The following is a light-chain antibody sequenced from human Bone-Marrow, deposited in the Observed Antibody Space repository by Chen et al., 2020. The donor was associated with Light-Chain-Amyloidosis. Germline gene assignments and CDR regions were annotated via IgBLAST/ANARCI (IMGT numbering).Light chain of an antibody. J-gene: IGLJ1*01. CDR1: SSDVGGDNH. Sequence: QSALPQPASVSGSPGQSITTSCTGTSSDVGGDNHVSWYQQHPDKAPKLMIYEVTNRPSWVPDRFSGSKSDNTASLTISGLQTEDEADYFCSSYNITNTLVFGSGTRVTVL. CDR3: SSYNITNTLV. CDR2: EVT. V-gene: IGLV2-14*01.